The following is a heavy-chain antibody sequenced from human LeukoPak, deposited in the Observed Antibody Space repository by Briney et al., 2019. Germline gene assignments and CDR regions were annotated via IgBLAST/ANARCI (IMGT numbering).Heavy chain of an antibody. Sequence: SSETLSLTCTVSGGSISSYYWSWIRQPPGKGLEWIGYIYYSGSTNYNTSLKSRVAISVDTSKNQFSLKLSSVTAADTAVYYCARLYYYDSRLAFDIWGQGTMVTVSS. J-gene: IGHJ3*02. D-gene: IGHD3-22*01. CDR3: ARLYYYDSRLAFDI. CDR1: GGSISSYY. V-gene: IGHV4-59*01. CDR2: IYYSGST.